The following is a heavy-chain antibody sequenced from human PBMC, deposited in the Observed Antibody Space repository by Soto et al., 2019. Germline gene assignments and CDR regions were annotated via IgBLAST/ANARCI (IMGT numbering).Heavy chain of an antibody. CDR2: INPNSGGT. CDR1: GYTFTGYY. Sequence: GASVKVSCKASGYTFTGYYMHWVRQAPGQGLEWMGWINPNSGGTNYAQKFQGWVTMTRDTSISTAYVELSRLRSDDTAVYYCARAGGYCSSTSCRPEGYYGMDVWGQGTTVTVSS. V-gene: IGHV1-2*04. J-gene: IGHJ6*02. CDR3: ARAGGYCSSTSCRPEGYYGMDV. D-gene: IGHD2-2*01.